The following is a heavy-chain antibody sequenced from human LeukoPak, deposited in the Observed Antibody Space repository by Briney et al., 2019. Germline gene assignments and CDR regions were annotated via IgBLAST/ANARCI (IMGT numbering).Heavy chain of an antibody. CDR3: ARDDFGVVIPNDAFDI. D-gene: IGHD3-3*01. CDR1: GGTFSSYA. Sequence: SVKVSCKASGGTFSSYAISWVRQAPGQGLEWMGGIIPIFGTANYARKFQGRVTITADKSTSTAYMELSSLRSEDTAVYYCARDDFGVVIPNDAFDIWGQGTMVTVSS. CDR2: IIPIFGTA. V-gene: IGHV1-69*06. J-gene: IGHJ3*02.